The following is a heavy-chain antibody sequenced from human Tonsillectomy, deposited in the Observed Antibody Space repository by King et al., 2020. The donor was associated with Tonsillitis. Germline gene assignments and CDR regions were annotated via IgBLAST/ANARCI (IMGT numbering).Heavy chain of an antibody. V-gene: IGHV4-31*03. CDR3: AVEYYYGTSAHLSDLDN. CDR1: GGSISSVGYF. CDR2: IYYSGST. Sequence: HVQLQESGPGLVKPSQTLSLTCTVSGGSISSVGYFWSWIRQHPEKGLEWIGYIYYSGSTFYNPSLKSRVTISVDTSKNQFSLKLSSVTAADTAVYYCAVEYYYGTSAHLSDLDNWGQGTLVTVSS. J-gene: IGHJ4*02. D-gene: IGHD3-22*01.